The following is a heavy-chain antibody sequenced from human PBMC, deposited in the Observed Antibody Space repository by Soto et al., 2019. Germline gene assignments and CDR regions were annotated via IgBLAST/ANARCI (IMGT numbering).Heavy chain of an antibody. CDR2: IYYSGST. Sequence: PSETLSLTCAVSGGSFSSYYWSWIRQPPGEGLEWIGSIYYSGSTNYNPSPKSRVTISIDTSKNQFSLKLSSVTAADTAVYLCARAYYGDYPYFDYWGQGTLVTVSS. D-gene: IGHD4-17*01. J-gene: IGHJ4*02. CDR3: ARAYYGDYPYFDY. CDR1: GGSFSSYY. V-gene: IGHV4-59*01.